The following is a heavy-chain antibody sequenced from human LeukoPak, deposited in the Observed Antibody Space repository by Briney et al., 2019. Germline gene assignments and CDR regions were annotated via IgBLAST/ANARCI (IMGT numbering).Heavy chain of an antibody. CDR2: INSDGSST. CDR3: ATDVPAVTIFGY. D-gene: IGHD2-2*01. J-gene: IGHJ4*02. Sequence: GGSLRLSCAASGLTFSTYWMHWVRQAPGTGLVWVSLINSDGSSTNYADSVKGRFTISRDNAKNTLYLQMNSLRAEDTAVYYCATDVPAVTIFGYWGQGTLVTVSS. V-gene: IGHV3-74*01. CDR1: GLTFSTYW.